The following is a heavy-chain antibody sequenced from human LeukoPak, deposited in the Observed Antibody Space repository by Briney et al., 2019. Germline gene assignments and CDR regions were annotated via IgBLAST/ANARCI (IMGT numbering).Heavy chain of an antibody. V-gene: IGHV1-69*04. CDR2: IIPILGIA. CDR3: ATGSNGSYYYYYGMDV. D-gene: IGHD1-26*01. CDR1: GGTFSSYA. J-gene: IGHJ6*02. Sequence: SVKVSCKASGGTFSSYAISWVRQAPGQGLEWMGRIIPILGIANYAQKFQGRVTITADKSTRTAYMELSSLRSEDTAVYYCATGSNGSYYYYYGMDVWGQGTTVTVSS.